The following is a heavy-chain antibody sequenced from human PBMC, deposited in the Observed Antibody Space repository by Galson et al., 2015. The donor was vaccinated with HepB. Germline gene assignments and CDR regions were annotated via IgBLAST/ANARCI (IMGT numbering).Heavy chain of an antibody. V-gene: IGHV4-39*01. CDR2: IYYSGST. CDR1: GGSISSSSYY. J-gene: IGHJ5*02. CDR3: ARRDQNWFDP. Sequence: SETLSLTCTVSGGSISSSSYYWGWIRQPPGKGLEWIGSIYYSGSTYYNPSLKSRVTISVDTSKNQFSLKLSSVTAADTAVYYCARRDQNWFDPWGQGTLVTVSS.